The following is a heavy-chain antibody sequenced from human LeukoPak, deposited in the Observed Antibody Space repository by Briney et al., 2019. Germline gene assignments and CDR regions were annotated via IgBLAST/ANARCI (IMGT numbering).Heavy chain of an antibody. CDR3: ARPRDSGWSKTWDY. CDR1: GFTFRTYW. J-gene: IGHJ4*02. Sequence: RGSLRFSCEGSGFTFRTYWMTWVRQAPGKGLEWVANIKQDGSEKYYVDSVKGRFTISRDNAQNSLYLQMNSLRAEDTAVYYCARPRDSGWSKTWDYWGQGTLVTVSS. V-gene: IGHV3-7*03. D-gene: IGHD6-13*01. CDR2: IKQDGSEK.